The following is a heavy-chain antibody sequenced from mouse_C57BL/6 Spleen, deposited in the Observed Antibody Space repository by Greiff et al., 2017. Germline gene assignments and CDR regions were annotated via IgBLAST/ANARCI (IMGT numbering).Heavy chain of an antibody. D-gene: IGHD1-1*01. V-gene: IGHV1-52*01. J-gene: IGHJ3*01. CDR1: GYTFTSYW. CDR3: ARVGYYGSSSAWFAY. Sequence: VQLQQPGAELVRPGSSVKLSCKASGYTFTSYWMHWVKQRPIQGLEWIGNIDPSDSETHYNQKFKDKATLTVDKYSSTAYMQLSSLTSEDSAVYYCARVGYYGSSSAWFAYWGQGTLVTVSA. CDR2: IDPSDSET.